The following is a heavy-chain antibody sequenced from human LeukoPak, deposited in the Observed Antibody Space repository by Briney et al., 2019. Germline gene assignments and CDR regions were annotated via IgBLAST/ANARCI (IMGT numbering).Heavy chain of an antibody. D-gene: IGHD2-2*01. V-gene: IGHV5-51*01. J-gene: IGHJ3*02. CDR3: ARRVAMTTSRAFDI. CDR1: GYSINNYW. CDR2: IYPADSDI. Sequence: GESLKISCKGSGYSINNYWIGWVRQMPGKGLEWMGIIYPADSDIRYSPSFQGQVTISADKSISTAYLQWSSLKASGTAMYYCARRVAMTTSRAFDIWGQGTMVTVSS.